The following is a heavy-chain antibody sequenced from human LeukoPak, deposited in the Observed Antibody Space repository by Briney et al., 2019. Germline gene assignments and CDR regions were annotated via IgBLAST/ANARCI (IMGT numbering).Heavy chain of an antibody. J-gene: IGHJ5*02. CDR2: ISGSGGST. V-gene: IGHV3-23*01. Sequence: GGSLRLSCAASGFTFSSYAMSWVRQGPEKGLEWVSAISGSGGSTFYAGSVKGRFTISRDNSQNQLDLQMKRLSAEDPAVYYCAKGQSSDLYEAGARRSDHWGRGTLVTVSS. CDR3: AKGQSSDLYEAGARRSDH. D-gene: IGHD6-25*01. CDR1: GFTFSSYA.